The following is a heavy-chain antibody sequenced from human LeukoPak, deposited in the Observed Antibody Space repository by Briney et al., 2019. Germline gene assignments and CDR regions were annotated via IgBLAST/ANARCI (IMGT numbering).Heavy chain of an antibody. J-gene: IGHJ6*03. CDR1: GGTFSSYA. CDR3: AIVGPGRGFDYYYYYMDV. Sequence: SVKVSCKASGGTFSSYAISWVRQAPGQGLEWMGGVIPIFGTANYAQKFQGRVTITTDESTSTAYMELSSLRSEDTAVYYCAIVGPGRGFDYYYYYMDVWGKGTTVTVSS. D-gene: IGHD3-10*01. CDR2: VIPIFGTA. V-gene: IGHV1-69*05.